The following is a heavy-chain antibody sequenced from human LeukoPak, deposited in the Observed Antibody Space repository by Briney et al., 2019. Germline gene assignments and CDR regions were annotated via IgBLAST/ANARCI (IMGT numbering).Heavy chain of an antibody. CDR2: IRYDGSNK. CDR1: GFTFSSYG. D-gene: IGHD3-22*01. V-gene: IGHV3-30*02. J-gene: IGHJ4*02. CDR3: AKDMYYYDSSGYPSFDY. Sequence: PGGSLRLSCAASGFTFSSYGMHWVRQAPGKGLEWVAFIRYDGSNKYYADSVKGRFTISRDNSKNTLYLQMNSLRAEDTAVYYCAKDMYYYDSSGYPSFDYWGQGTLVTVSS.